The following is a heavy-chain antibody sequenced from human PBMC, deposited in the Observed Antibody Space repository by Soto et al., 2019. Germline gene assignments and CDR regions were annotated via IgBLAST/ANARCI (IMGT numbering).Heavy chain of an antibody. CDR1: GDSISSSAYS. CDR3: ARGGYIYGANAFDI. V-gene: IGHV4-30-2*01. D-gene: IGHD5-18*01. CDR2: IYHSGHT. J-gene: IGHJ3*02. Sequence: QLQLQESDSGLVKPSQTLSLTCAVSGDSISSSAYSWSWFRQPPGKGLECIGYIYHSGHTYYNPSLKSRVSISIDRSKNQFSLRLSSVTAADTAVYYCARGGYIYGANAFDIWGHGTMVTVSS.